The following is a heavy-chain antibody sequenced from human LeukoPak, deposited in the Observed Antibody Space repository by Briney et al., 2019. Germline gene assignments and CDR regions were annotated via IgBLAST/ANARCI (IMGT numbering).Heavy chain of an antibody. CDR2: IKQDGSEK. J-gene: IGHJ6*03. D-gene: IGHD3-10*01. Sequence: PGGSLRLSCAASGFTFSSYWMSWVRQAPGKGLEWVANIKQDGSEKYYVDSVKGRFTISRDNAKNSLYLQMNSLRAEDTAVYYCARVLSGRGSLYDYYYYMDVWGKGTTVTISS. V-gene: IGHV3-7*01. CDR3: ARVLSGRGSLYDYYYYMDV. CDR1: GFTFSSYW.